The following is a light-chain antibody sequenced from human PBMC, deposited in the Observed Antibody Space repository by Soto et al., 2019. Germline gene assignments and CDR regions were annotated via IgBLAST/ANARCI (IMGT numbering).Light chain of an antibody. CDR3: QQVNVYPST. Sequence: DIQMTQSPSTLSASVGDRVTITCRASQDIGTWLAWYQQKPEKAPNLLIYDASTLHSGVPSRFSGGGSGTDFTLTISSLQPEDFATYYCQQVNVYPSTFGGGTKVDIK. CDR1: QDIGTW. CDR2: DAS. V-gene: IGKV1-5*01. J-gene: IGKJ4*01.